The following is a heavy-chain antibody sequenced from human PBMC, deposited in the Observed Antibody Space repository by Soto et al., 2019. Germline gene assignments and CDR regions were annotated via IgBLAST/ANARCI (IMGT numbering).Heavy chain of an antibody. Sequence: QGQLVESGGGVVQPGRSLRLSCAASGFTFSNYAMHWVRQAPGKGLEWVAVISYDGSNKYYADSVKGRFTISRDNSKNTLYLQMNSLRAEDTAVYYCAREPAYYYDSSGYSAPFGYWGQGTLVTVSS. CDR3: AREPAYYYDSSGYSAPFGY. V-gene: IGHV3-30-3*01. J-gene: IGHJ4*02. D-gene: IGHD3-22*01. CDR2: ISYDGSNK. CDR1: GFTFSNYA.